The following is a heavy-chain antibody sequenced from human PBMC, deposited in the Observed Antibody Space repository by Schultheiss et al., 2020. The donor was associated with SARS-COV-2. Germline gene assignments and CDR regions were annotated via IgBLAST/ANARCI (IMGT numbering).Heavy chain of an antibody. V-gene: IGHV4-39*07. D-gene: IGHD5-12*01. Sequence: SQTLSLTCTVSGGSISSGGYYWSWIRQPPGKGLEWIGEINHSGSTNYNPSLKSRVTISVDTSKNQFSLKLSSVTAADTAVYYCAREHSGYDGFDYWGQGTLVTVSS. CDR2: INHSGST. CDR1: GGSISSGGYY. CDR3: AREHSGYDGFDY. J-gene: IGHJ4*02.